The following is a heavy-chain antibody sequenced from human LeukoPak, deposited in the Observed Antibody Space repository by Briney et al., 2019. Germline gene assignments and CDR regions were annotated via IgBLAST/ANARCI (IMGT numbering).Heavy chain of an antibody. V-gene: IGHV3-66*01. CDR1: GLTVSSSY. Sequence: GGSVTLSCAVSGLTVSSSYMPWVRQAPGRGLEWVSVIYSGGSTHYAGSVKCRFTISRDNYKNTVYLQMNSLRAEDTAVYHCARAPYSSSWYFDYWGQGTLVTVSS. D-gene: IGHD6-13*01. CDR3: ARAPYSSSWYFDY. J-gene: IGHJ4*02. CDR2: IYSGGST.